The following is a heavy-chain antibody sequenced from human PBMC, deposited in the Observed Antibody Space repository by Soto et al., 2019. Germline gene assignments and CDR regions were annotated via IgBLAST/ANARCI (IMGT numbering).Heavy chain of an antibody. CDR2: IYHSGST. Sequence: SETLSVTCAVSGYSISSGYYWGWIRQPPGKGLEWIGSIYHSGSTYYNPSLKSRVTISVETSKNQFSLKLSSVTAADTAVYYCARAAGGGYCSGGSCYSRAFDIWGQGTMVIVS. J-gene: IGHJ3*02. V-gene: IGHV4-38-2*01. D-gene: IGHD2-15*01. CDR1: GYSISSGYY. CDR3: ARAAGGGYCSGGSCYSRAFDI.